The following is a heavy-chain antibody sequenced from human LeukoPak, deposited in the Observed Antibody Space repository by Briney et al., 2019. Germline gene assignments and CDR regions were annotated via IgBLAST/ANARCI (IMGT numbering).Heavy chain of an antibody. D-gene: IGHD2-2*01. CDR2: IGAYNGNT. V-gene: IGHV1-18*01. J-gene: IGHJ4*02. CDR3: ARDHQYDFDY. CDR1: GCTFTSFG. Sequence: GASVKVSCKASGCTFTSFGISWVRQAPGQGLEWMGWIGAYNGNTNYAQKLQGRVTMTTDTSTSTAYMELRSLTSDDTAVYFCARDHQYDFDYWGQGTLVTVSS.